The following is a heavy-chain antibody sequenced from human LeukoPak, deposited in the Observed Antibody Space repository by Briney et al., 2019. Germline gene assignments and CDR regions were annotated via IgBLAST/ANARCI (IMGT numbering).Heavy chain of an antibody. CDR2: IYSGGST. Sequence: GGSLRLPCAASGFTVSSNYMSWVRQAPGKGLEWVSVIYSGGSTYYADSVKGRFTISRDNSKNTLYLQMNSLRAEDTAVYYCASEAYCGGDCYYFDYWGQGTLVTVSS. CDR3: ASEAYCGGDCYYFDY. D-gene: IGHD2-21*01. CDR1: GFTVSSNY. J-gene: IGHJ4*02. V-gene: IGHV3-66*02.